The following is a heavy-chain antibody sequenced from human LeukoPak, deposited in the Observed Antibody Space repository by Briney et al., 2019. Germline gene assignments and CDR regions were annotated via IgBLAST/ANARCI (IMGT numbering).Heavy chain of an antibody. Sequence: SETLSLTCSVSGYFIRTGYYWGWIRQPPGKGLEWIGSMYYTGGTYNNPSLKSRVTISVDTSKNRLSLNLRSVTAADTAVYYCARFAVAGVYYYYMDVWGKGTTFTVSS. CDR1: GYFIRTGYY. CDR2: MYYTGGT. D-gene: IGHD6-19*01. CDR3: ARFAVAGVYYYYMDV. V-gene: IGHV4-38-2*01. J-gene: IGHJ6*03.